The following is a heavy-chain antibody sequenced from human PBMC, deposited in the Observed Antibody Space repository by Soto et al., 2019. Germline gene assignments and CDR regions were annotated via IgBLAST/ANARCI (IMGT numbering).Heavy chain of an antibody. CDR2: ISYSGST. Sequence: PSETLSLTXTVSGGSSGNYYWSWIRQPPGKGLEWIGYISYSGSTNYNPSLKSRGTISQDTSKTHFSLKLSAVTAADTAVYYCARGSDGDFSDYWGQGTLVTVSS. V-gene: IGHV4-59*01. CDR1: GGSSGNYY. J-gene: IGHJ4*02. D-gene: IGHD7-27*01. CDR3: ARGSDGDFSDY.